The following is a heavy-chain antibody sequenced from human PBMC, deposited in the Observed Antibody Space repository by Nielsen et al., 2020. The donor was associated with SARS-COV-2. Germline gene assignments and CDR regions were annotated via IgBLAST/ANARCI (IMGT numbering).Heavy chain of an antibody. V-gene: IGHV7-4-1*02. CDR1: GYTFTNYV. J-gene: IGHJ4*02. Sequence: ASVKVSCKASGYTFTNYVMNWVRQAPGQGLEWMGRINTNTGNPTHAQGFTGRFVFSLDTSVSTAYLQISSLKAEDTAVYYCASDDPRPGSDFDYWGQGTLVTVSS. D-gene: IGHD6-25*01. CDR3: ASDDPRPGSDFDY. CDR2: INTNTGNP.